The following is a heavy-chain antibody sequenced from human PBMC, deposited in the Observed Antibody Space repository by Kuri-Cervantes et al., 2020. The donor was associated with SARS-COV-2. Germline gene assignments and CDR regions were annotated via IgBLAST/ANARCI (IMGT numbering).Heavy chain of an antibody. CDR3: AKSGSSSFSYVSRLDV. J-gene: IGHJ6*04. CDR1: GCIFSSYA. D-gene: IGHD3-16*01. Sequence: GESLKISCAASGCIFSSYAMSWVREAPGKGLEWVAAISSGSYITHYADSGKGRFTISRDDSKNTLHLQMDSLRGEDTAVYYCAKSGSSSFSYVSRLDVWGKGTTVTVSS. V-gene: IGHV3-23*01. CDR2: ISSGSYIT.